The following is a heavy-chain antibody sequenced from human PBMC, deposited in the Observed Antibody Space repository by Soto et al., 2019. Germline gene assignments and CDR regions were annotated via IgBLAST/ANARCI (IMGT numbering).Heavy chain of an antibody. J-gene: IGHJ4*02. Sequence: EVQLLESGGGSVQPGGSLRLPCAASGFTFNTYAMSWVRQAPGKGLEWVLSISTTNATYYADSVKGHFTISRDNFKNTLYLQMNSLRVEDTAIYYCAKNYYFDSWGPGTLVTVSS. V-gene: IGHV3-23*01. CDR2: ISTTNAT. CDR3: AKNYYFDS. CDR1: GFTFNTYA.